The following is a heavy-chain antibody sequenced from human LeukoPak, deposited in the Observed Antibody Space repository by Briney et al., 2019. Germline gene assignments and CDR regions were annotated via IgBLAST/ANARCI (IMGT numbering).Heavy chain of an antibody. Sequence: ASVKVSCKASGYTFTSYGISWVRQAPGQGLEWMGWISAYNGNTNYAQKLQGRVTMTTDTSTSTAYMELRSLRSDDTAVYYCARDGLSSSWQTYYYYGMDVWGQGTTVTVSS. D-gene: IGHD6-13*01. CDR1: GYTFTSYG. CDR3: ARDGLSSSWQTYYYYGMDV. CDR2: ISAYNGNT. J-gene: IGHJ6*02. V-gene: IGHV1-18*01.